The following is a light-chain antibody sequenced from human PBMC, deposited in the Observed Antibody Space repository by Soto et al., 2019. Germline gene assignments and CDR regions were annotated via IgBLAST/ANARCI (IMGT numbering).Light chain of an antibody. CDR2: AES. Sequence: DIQLTQSPSFLSASVGDRVTITCRASQGISSYLAWYQQKPGKAPKLLIYAESTLQSGVPSRFSGSGSGTEFTLTISSLQPEDFATYYCQQVNTYLFTFGPGTKVDIK. V-gene: IGKV1-9*01. J-gene: IGKJ3*01. CDR3: QQVNTYLFT. CDR1: QGISSY.